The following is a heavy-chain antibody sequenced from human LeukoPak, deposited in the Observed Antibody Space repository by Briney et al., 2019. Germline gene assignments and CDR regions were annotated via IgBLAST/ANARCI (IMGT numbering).Heavy chain of an antibody. CDR3: ARWGSELPDDAFDI. D-gene: IGHD6-25*01. V-gene: IGHV3-7*01. J-gene: IGHJ3*02. Sequence: PGGSLRLSCAASGFTFSRYWMSWVRQAPGKGLEWVANIRQDGREKHYLDSVKGRITISRDNAKNSLYLQMNSLRAEHTAVYYCARWGSELPDDAFDIWGQGTMVTVSS. CDR2: IRQDGREK. CDR1: GFTFSRYW.